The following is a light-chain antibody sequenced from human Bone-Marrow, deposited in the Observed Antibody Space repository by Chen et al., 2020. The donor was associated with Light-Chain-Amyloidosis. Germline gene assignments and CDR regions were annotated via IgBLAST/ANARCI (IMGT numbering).Light chain of an antibody. CDR1: SGSVSASYY. J-gene: IGLJ3*02. CDR3: VLYMGSGISV. CDR2: RTN. Sequence: QTVVTQEPSFSVSPGGKVTLTCGLTSGSVSASYYPSWYQQTPGQAPRTLIYRTNSRSSGVPDRFSGSILGNKAALTITGAQADDESDYYCVLYMGSGISVFGGGTKLTVL. V-gene: IGLV8-61*01.